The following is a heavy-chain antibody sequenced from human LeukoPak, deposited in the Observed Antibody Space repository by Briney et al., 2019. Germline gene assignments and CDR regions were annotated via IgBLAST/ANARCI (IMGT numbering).Heavy chain of an antibody. J-gene: IGHJ5*02. D-gene: IGHD6-13*01. CDR1: GGSISSGGYS. CDR3: ARVYSSWYNWFDP. V-gene: IGHV4-30-2*01. Sequence: PSETLSLTCAVSGGSISSGGYSWNWIRQPPGKGLEWIGYIYHSGSTYYNPSLKSRVTISVDRSKNQFSLKLSSVTAADTAVYYCARVYSSWYNWFDPWGQGTLVTVSS. CDR2: IYHSGST.